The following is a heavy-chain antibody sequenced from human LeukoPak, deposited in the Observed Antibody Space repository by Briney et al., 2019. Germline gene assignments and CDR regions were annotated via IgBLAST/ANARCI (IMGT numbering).Heavy chain of an antibody. CDR3: AEDPNCSSTSCYDY. V-gene: IGHV3-30*18. CDR1: GFTFSSYG. Sequence: GRSLRLSCAASGFTFSSYGMHWVRQAPGKGLEWVAVISYDGSNKYYADSVKGRFTISRDNSKNTLYLQMNSLRAEDTAVYYCAEDPNCSSTSCYDYWGQGTLVTVSS. D-gene: IGHD2-2*01. CDR2: ISYDGSNK. J-gene: IGHJ4*02.